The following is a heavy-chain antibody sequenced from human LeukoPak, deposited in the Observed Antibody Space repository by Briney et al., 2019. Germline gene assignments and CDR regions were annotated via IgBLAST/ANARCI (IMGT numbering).Heavy chain of an antibody. D-gene: IGHD6-19*01. CDR3: ARDRSGWYLTFDY. CDR1: GFSVSRNY. CDR2: IHSGGSA. V-gene: IGHV3-53*01. J-gene: IGHJ4*02. Sequence: GGSLRLSCAASGFSVSRNYMTWVRQAPGKGLEWVSVIHSGGSAYYADSVKGRFTISRDDSKNTLYLQMNSLRAEDTAVYYCARDRSGWYLTFDYWGQGTLVNVSS.